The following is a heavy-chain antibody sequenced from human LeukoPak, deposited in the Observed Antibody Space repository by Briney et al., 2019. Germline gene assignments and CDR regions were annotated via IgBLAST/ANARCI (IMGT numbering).Heavy chain of an antibody. CDR1: GFTFSTSA. J-gene: IGHJ4*02. CDR3: ARGDGPFDY. D-gene: IGHD2-8*01. V-gene: IGHV3-23*01. CDR2: ISGSGGST. Sequence: GGSLRLSCAASGFTFSTSAMSWVRQAPGKGLEWVSGISGSGGSTNYADSVKGRFTISRDNAKNTLYLQMNSLRAEDTAVYYCARGDGPFDYWGQGTLVTVSS.